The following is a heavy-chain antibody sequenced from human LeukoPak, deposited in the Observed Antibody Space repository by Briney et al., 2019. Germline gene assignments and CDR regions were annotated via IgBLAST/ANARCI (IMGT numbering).Heavy chain of an antibody. J-gene: IGHJ4*02. CDR2: IYYSGST. V-gene: IGHV4-39*01. CDR3: ARLKESQKIFDY. CDR1: GGSISSSSYY. D-gene: IGHD2/OR15-2a*01. Sequence: SETLSLTCTVSGGSISSSSYYWGWIRQPPGKGLEWIGSIYYSGSTTYNPSLKSRVTISVDTSKNQFSLKLSSVTTADTAVYYCARLKESQKIFDYWGQGTLVTVSS.